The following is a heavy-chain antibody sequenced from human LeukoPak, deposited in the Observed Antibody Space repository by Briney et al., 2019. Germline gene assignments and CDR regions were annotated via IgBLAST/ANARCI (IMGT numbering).Heavy chain of an antibody. D-gene: IGHD3-3*01. Sequence: KPSGTLSLTRTVSGGSISSSRYHWGWIRQPPGEGVGWIGSIYSCGSTYYNPSLKSRVTILVDTSKNQFSLKVRSVTAADTAVYDCATIEWSGYYFVYWGQGTLVPVSS. CDR1: GGSISSSRYH. J-gene: IGHJ4*02. CDR2: IYSCGST. CDR3: ATIEWSGYYFVY. V-gene: IGHV4-39*01.